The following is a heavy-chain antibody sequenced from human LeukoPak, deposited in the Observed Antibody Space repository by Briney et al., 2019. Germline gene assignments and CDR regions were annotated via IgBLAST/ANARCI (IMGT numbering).Heavy chain of an antibody. Sequence: GGSLRLSCAASGFTFSSYWMSWVRQAPGKGLEWVANIKEDGSEKYYVDSVKGRFTISRDNAKNSLNLQMNSLRAEDTAVYYCARGLRYFDWPPKYYFDYWGQGTLVTVSS. CDR3: ARGLRYFDWPPKYYFDY. J-gene: IGHJ4*02. V-gene: IGHV3-7*01. D-gene: IGHD3-9*01. CDR1: GFTFSSYW. CDR2: IKEDGSEK.